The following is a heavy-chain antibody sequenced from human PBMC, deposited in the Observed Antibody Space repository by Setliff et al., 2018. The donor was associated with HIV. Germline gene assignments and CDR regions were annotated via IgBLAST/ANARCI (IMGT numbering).Heavy chain of an antibody. CDR2: ISGSGGST. V-gene: IGHV3-23*01. D-gene: IGHD2-2*01. J-gene: IGHJ5*02. CDR1: GITFSGYS. Sequence: PGGSLRLSCAASGITFSGYSMSRVRQAPGKGLEWVSAISGSGGSTYYADSVKGRFTISRDNSKNTLSLQMNSLRPDDTALYYCVKGGYCTSSGCSNLNWFDPWGQGILVTVSS. CDR3: VKGGYCTSSGCSNLNWFDP.